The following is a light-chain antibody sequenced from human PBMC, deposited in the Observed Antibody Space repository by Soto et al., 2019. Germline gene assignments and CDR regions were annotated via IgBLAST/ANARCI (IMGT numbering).Light chain of an antibody. Sequence: EIVLTQSPATLSLSPGERATLSCRASQSVSSYLAWYQQQPGQAPRLLIYDSSNRAAGIPARFSGSGSGTDFTLTISSLEPEEFAVYYCQQRSNWPRTFGQGAKVEI. CDR2: DSS. CDR1: QSVSSY. V-gene: IGKV3-11*01. CDR3: QQRSNWPRT. J-gene: IGKJ1*01.